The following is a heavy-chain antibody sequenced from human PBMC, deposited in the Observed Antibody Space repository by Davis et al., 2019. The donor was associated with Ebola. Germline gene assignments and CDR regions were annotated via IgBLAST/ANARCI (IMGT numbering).Heavy chain of an antibody. V-gene: IGHV4-4*02. CDR2: IYHSGST. J-gene: IGHJ2*01. D-gene: IGHD2-15*01. CDR1: GGSISSSNW. CDR3: AVPMGYCSGGSCYGWYFDL. Sequence: PSETLSLTCAVSGGSISSSNWWSWVRQPPGKGLEWIGEIYHSGSTNYNPSLKSRVTISVDKSKNQFSLKLSSVTAADTAVYYCAVPMGYCSGGSCYGWYFDLWGRGTLVTVSS.